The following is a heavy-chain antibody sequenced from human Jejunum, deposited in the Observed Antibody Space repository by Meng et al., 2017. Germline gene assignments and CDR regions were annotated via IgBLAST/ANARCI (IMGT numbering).Heavy chain of an antibody. V-gene: IGHV3-7*01. CDR2: INEDGSVK. D-gene: IGHD3-10*01. Sequence: GESLKISCGASGFTFSRHWMTWVRQAPEKGLEWVANINEDGSVKNYLDSVKGRLTISRDNAKNSLYLQMNSLRAEDTAVYYCVKDPGVRAFDIWGPRTMVTVSS. J-gene: IGHJ3*02. CDR1: GFTFSRHW. CDR3: VKDPGVRAFDI.